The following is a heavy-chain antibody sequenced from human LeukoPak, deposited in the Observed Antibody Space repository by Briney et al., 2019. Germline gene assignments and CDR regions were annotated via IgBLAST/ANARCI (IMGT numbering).Heavy chain of an antibody. CDR1: GFTVSDFW. CDR2: IRTKSEGATT. V-gene: IGHV3-15*01. CDR3: VKRWFDP. J-gene: IGHJ5*02. Sequence: GSLRLSCAASGFTVSDFWMIWVRQAPGRGLEWVGHIRTKSEGATTQYAAPVKGRFTVSRDDSKNTVYLQMDSLQSDDTAVYYCVKRWFDPWGQGALVTVSS.